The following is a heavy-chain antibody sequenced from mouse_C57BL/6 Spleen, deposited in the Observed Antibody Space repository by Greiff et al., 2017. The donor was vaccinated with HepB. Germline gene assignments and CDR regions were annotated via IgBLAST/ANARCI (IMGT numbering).Heavy chain of an antibody. V-gene: IGHV1-64*01. J-gene: IGHJ3*01. Sequence: QVQLKQPGAELVKPGASVKLSCKASGYTFTSYWMHWVKQRPGQGLEWIGMIHPNSGSTNYNEKFKSKATLTVDKSSSTAYMQLSSLTSEDSAVYYCARFPFYYDYDEAYWGQGTLVTVSA. CDR1: GYTFTSYW. CDR2: IHPNSGST. D-gene: IGHD2-4*01. CDR3: ARFPFYYDYDEAY.